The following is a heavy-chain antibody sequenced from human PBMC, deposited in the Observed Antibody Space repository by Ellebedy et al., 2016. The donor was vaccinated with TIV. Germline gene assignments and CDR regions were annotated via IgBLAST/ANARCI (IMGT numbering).Heavy chain of an antibody. CDR3: AKDQIAGDGRWVFDL. V-gene: IGHV3-23*01. CDR1: GFTFSSFA. Sequence: PGGSLRLSCAASGFTFSSFAMVWVRQTPGKGLEGVSGLYGSGGGIFYSDSVKGRFTISRDNSKNTLYLQMNSLRVEDTGIYYCAKDQIAGDGRWVFDLWGQGTMVTVSS. J-gene: IGHJ3*01. CDR2: LYGSGGGI. D-gene: IGHD5-24*01.